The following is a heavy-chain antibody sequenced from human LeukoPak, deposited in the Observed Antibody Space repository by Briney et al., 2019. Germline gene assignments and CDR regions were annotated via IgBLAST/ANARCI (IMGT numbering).Heavy chain of an antibody. CDR1: GGTFSNYA. V-gene: IGHV1-69*05. J-gene: IGHJ4*02. D-gene: IGHD3-3*01. CDR3: ARDTHSRFLEWFV. CDR2: IIPIFGTT. Sequence: GASVKVSCKASGGTFSNYAISWVRQAPGQGLEWMGRIIPIFGTTNYAQKFQGRVTITTDESTSTAYMELSSLRSEDTAVYYCARDTHSRFLEWFVWGQGTLVTVSS.